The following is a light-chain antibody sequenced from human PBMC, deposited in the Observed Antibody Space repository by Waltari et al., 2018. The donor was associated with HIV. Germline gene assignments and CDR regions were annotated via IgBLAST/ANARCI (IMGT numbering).Light chain of an antibody. CDR3: QSYDISLSGLGV. J-gene: IGLJ3*02. Sequence: QSVLTQPPSVSGAPGQRVTISCTGSSSNIGAGYDVHWYQQLPGTAPKPLIYDNNNRPSGVPDRFSGSKSGTSASLAITGLQADDEADYYCQSYDISLSGLGVFGGGTKLTVL. V-gene: IGLV1-40*01. CDR2: DNN. CDR1: SSNIGAGYD.